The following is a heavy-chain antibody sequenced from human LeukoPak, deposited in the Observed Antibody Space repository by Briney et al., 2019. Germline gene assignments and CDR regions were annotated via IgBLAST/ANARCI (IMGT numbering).Heavy chain of an antibody. CDR2: IKTDGSAK. Sequence: GGSLRLSCVASGFSFSDYWMSWVRQAPGKGLEWVASIKTDGSAKYCVDSLKGRFTISRDNAKNPLYLQMNNLRAEDTAVYYCARDPESQKGRDGLDYWGQGSLVTVAS. CDR1: GFSFSDYW. V-gene: IGHV3-7*01. D-gene: IGHD1-14*01. CDR3: ARDPESQKGRDGLDY. J-gene: IGHJ4*02.